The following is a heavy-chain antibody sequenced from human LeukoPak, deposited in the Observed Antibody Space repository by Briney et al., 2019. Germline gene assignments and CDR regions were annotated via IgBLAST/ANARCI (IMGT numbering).Heavy chain of an antibody. CDR1: GGSFSGYY. D-gene: IGHD3-3*01. J-gene: IGHJ5*02. CDR3: ARHSGLRSPFDP. V-gene: IGHV4-34*01. Sequence: PSETLSLTCAVYGGSFSGYYWSWIRQPPGKGLEWIGEINHSGSTNYNPSLKSRVTIFVDTSKNQFSLKLSSVTAADTAVYYCARHSGLRSPFDPWGQGTLVTVSS. CDR2: INHSGST.